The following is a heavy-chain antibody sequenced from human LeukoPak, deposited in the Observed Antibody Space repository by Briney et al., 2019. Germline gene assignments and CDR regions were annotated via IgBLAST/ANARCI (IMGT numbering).Heavy chain of an antibody. Sequence: ASVKVSCKASGYTFTGYYMHWVRQAPGQGLEWMGRINPNSGGTNYAQKVQGRVTMTRDTSISTAYMELSRLRSDDTAVYYCARGRMVYAMGFDPWGQGTLVTVSS. CDR2: INPNSGGT. CDR3: ARGRMVYAMGFDP. D-gene: IGHD2-8*01. J-gene: IGHJ5*02. V-gene: IGHV1-2*06. CDR1: GYTFTGYY.